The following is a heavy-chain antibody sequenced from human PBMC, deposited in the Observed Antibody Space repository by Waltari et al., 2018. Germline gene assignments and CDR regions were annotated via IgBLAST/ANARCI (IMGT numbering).Heavy chain of an antibody. Sequence: QVQLQESGPGLVKPSETLSLTFAVSGYSISSGYYWGWIRQPPGKGMEGIGSIDHSGRPDRRPTLKSRVTISVATSKNQFALKVSSVTAADTAVYYCARLGCSSTSRYWVLSYYGMDVWGQGPTVTVSS. J-gene: IGHJ6*02. CDR3: ARLGCSSTSRYWVLSYYGMDV. CDR2: IDHSGRP. CDR1: GYSISSGYY. V-gene: IGHV4-38-2*01. D-gene: IGHD2-2*01.